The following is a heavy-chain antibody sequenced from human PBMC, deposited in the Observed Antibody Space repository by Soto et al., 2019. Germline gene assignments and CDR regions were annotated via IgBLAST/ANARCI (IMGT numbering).Heavy chain of an antibody. Sequence: GGSLRLSCAASGFTFSSYAMSWVRQAPGKGLEWVSAISGSGGSTYYADSVKGRFTISRDNSKNTLYLQMNSLRAEDTAVYYCAKNDGDIDDKKGYYYYGMDVWGQGTMVTVSS. J-gene: IGHJ6*02. D-gene: IGHD5-12*01. CDR2: ISGSGGST. CDR3: AKNDGDIDDKKGYYYYGMDV. CDR1: GFTFSSYA. V-gene: IGHV3-23*01.